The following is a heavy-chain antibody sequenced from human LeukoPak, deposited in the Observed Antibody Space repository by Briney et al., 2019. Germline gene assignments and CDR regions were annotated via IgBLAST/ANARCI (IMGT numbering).Heavy chain of an antibody. Sequence: SETLSLTCAVSGFSISNGYYWAWIRQPPGKGVELLGSMYHSGSTYYNPSLNSRVTISVDTSKNQFSLKLISVTAADAAVYYCARHGAFYYGSGSSGFDYWSQGTLVTVSS. CDR1: GFSISNGYY. D-gene: IGHD3-10*01. V-gene: IGHV4-38-2*01. CDR3: ARHGAFYYGSGSSGFDY. CDR2: MYHSGST. J-gene: IGHJ4*02.